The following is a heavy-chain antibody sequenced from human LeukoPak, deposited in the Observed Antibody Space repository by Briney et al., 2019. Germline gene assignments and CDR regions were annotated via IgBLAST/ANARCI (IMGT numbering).Heavy chain of an antibody. CDR3: ARAQGRGYSYGFPTQIDY. CDR1: GGSISSSSYY. D-gene: IGHD5-18*01. J-gene: IGHJ4*02. V-gene: IGHV4-39*01. Sequence: PSETLSLTCTVSGGSISSSSYYWGWIRQPPGKGLEWIGSIYYSGSTYYNPSLKSRVTISADTSKNQFSLKLSSVTAADTAVYYCARAQGRGYSYGFPTQIDYWGQGTLVTVSS. CDR2: IYYSGST.